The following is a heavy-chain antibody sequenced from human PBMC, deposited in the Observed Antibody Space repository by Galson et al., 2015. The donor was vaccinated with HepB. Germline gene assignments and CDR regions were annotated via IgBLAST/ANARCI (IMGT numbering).Heavy chain of an antibody. Sequence: SVKVSCKASGYDFTTYDINWVRQATGQGLEWMGWMNPKSGNTGFSQSFRGRTTMTRDTSTSTAYMELSSLTSEDTAIYYCARTVRASGDVDNYYFYYYMDVWGMGTTVTVS. CDR1: GYDFTTYD. V-gene: IGHV1-8*01. CDR2: MNPKSGNT. J-gene: IGHJ6*03. CDR3: ARTVRASGDVDNYYFYYYMDV. D-gene: IGHD2-8*02.